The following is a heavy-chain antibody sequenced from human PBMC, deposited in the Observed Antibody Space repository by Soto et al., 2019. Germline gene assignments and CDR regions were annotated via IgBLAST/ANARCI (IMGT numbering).Heavy chain of an antibody. D-gene: IGHD4-4*01. V-gene: IGHV4-34*01. CDR3: ARGPTIYSNYAY. Sequence: SETLSLTCAVYGGSFSGYYWSWIRQPPGKGLEWIGEINHSGSTNYNPSLKSRVTISVDTSKNQFSLKLSSVTAADTAVYYCARGPTIYSNYAYWGQGTLVTVSS. CDR2: INHSGST. CDR1: GGSFSGYY. J-gene: IGHJ4*02.